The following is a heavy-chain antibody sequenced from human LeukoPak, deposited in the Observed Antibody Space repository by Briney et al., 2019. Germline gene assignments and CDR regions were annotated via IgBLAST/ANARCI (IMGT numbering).Heavy chain of an antibody. CDR3: ARARSGYQYYYYGMDV. CDR1: GFTFSANA. CDR2: ISYDGSNQ. V-gene: IGHV3-30-3*01. J-gene: IGHJ6*02. Sequence: GGSLRLSCAASGFTFSANAIHWVRQAPGKGLEWVAVISYDGSNQFYADSVKGRFTISRDNSKNTLYLQMNSLTPEGTAVYYCARARSGYQYYYYGMDVWGQGTTVTVSS. D-gene: IGHD3-3*01.